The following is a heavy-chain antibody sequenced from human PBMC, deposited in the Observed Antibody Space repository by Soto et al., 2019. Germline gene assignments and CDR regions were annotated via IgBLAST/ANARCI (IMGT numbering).Heavy chain of an antibody. V-gene: IGHV4-31*03. D-gene: IGHD2-2*01. CDR2: IYDSGST. Sequence: QVQLQESGPGLVKPSQTLSLTCSVSGGSISSGGFYWTWIRQDPGKGLEWIGYIYDSGSTYHNPSLKSRINISVDTYKNQFTLKLSSVTAADTAVYYCARGRYCRSTSCSLREGWKRNWFDPWGQGTLVTVSS. CDR3: ARGRYCRSTSCSLREGWKRNWFDP. CDR1: GGSISSGGFY. J-gene: IGHJ5*02.